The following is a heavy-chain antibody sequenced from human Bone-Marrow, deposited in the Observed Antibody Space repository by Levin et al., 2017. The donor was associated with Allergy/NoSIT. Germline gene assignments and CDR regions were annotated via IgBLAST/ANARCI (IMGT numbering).Heavy chain of an antibody. D-gene: IGHD3-22*01. CDR3: ARALYYDSSGYYPNVYWYFDL. CDR1: GYTFTGYY. CDR2: INPNSGGT. Sequence: LEASVKVSCKASGYTFTGYYMHWVRQAPGQGLEWMGWINPNSGGTNYAQKFQGRVTMTRDTSISTAYMELSRLRSDDTAVYYCARALYYDSSGYYPNVYWYFDLWGRGTLVTVSS. J-gene: IGHJ2*01. V-gene: IGHV1-2*03.